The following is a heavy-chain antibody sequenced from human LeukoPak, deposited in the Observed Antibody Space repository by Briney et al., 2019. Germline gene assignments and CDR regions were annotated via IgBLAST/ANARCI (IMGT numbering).Heavy chain of an antibody. CDR1: GFTFNNYA. V-gene: IGHV3-23*01. CDR2: ISDSGSST. Sequence: PGGSLRLSCAASGFTFNNYAMNWVRQAPGKGLEWVSAISDSGSSTYYADSVKGRFTISRDNSKNTLYLQMNSLRAEDTAVYYCAKLPIVATMGRFDYWGQGTLVTVSS. D-gene: IGHD5-12*01. J-gene: IGHJ4*02. CDR3: AKLPIVATMGRFDY.